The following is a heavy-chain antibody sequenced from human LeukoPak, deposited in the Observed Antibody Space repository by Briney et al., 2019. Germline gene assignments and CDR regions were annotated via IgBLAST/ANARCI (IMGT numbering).Heavy chain of an antibody. CDR1: GFTISSCW. D-gene: IGHD3-22*01. J-gene: IGHJ5*02. V-gene: IGHV3-74*01. Sequence: GGSLRLSCAASGFTISSCWMHWVRHAPGKGLVWVSGINSDGSSTSYADSVKGRFTISRDNAKNTLYLQVNILRAEDTAVSYCARPGFFPYHYDISGHHRFDHWGQGSLVTVS. CDR3: ARPGFFPYHYDISGHHRFDH. CDR2: INSDGSST.